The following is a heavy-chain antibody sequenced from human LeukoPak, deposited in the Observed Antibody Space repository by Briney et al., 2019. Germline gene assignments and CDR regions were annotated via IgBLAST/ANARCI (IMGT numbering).Heavy chain of an antibody. J-gene: IGHJ5*02. CDR2: ISSSGSTI. V-gene: IGHV3-11*01. D-gene: IGHD3-10*01. Sequence: GGSLRLSCAASGFTFSDYYMSWIRQAPGKGLEWVSYISSSGSTIYYADSVKGRFTISRDNAKNSLYLQMNSLRAEDTAVYYCARDSGSQRITMVRGVIITLNWFDPWGQGTLVTVSS. CDR3: ARDSGSQRITMVRGVIITLNWFDP. CDR1: GFTFSDYY.